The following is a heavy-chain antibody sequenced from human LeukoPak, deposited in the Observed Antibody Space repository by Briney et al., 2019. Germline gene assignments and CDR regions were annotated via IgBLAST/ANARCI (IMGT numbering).Heavy chain of an antibody. Sequence: PSETLSLTCTVSGGSISIDYWSWIRQPPGKGLEWIGYIYYSESTNYNPSLKSRVTISGDASKNQFSLKLSSVTAADTAVYYCARGDGYNEGYFDYWGQGTLVTVSS. CDR1: GGSISIDY. CDR2: IYYSEST. J-gene: IGHJ4*02. D-gene: IGHD5-24*01. V-gene: IGHV4-59*01. CDR3: ARGDGYNEGYFDY.